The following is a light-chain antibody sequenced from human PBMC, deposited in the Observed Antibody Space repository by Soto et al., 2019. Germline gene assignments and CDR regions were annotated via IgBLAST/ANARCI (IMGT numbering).Light chain of an antibody. CDR3: QQLNTYPLT. CDR1: QGISSY. CDR2: DAL. V-gene: IGKV1-9*01. Sequence: IQLTQSPSSLSASVGDRVTITCRASQGISSYLAWYQQKPGKAPKLLIYDALTLQSGVPSRFSGSGSGTDFTLTISSPQPEDFATYYCQQLNTYPLTFGPGTKVDIK. J-gene: IGKJ3*01.